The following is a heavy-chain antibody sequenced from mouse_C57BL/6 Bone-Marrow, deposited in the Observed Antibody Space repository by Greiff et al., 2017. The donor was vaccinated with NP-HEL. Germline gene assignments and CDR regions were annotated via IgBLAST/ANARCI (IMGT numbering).Heavy chain of an antibody. J-gene: IGHJ1*03. CDR3: AIIYYGNYVGYFDV. D-gene: IGHD2-1*01. CDR2: ISSGSSTI. V-gene: IGHV5-17*01. CDR1: GFTFSDYG. Sequence: EVHLVESGGGLVKPGGSLKLSCAASGFTFSDYGMHWVRQAPEKGLEWVAYISSGSSTIYYADTVKGRFTISRDNAKNTLFLQMTSLRSEDTAMYYCAIIYYGNYVGYFDVWGTGTTVTVSS.